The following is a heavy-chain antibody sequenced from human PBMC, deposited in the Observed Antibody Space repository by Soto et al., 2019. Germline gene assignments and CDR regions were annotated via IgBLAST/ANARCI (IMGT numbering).Heavy chain of an antibody. CDR1: GFTVSSNY. J-gene: IGHJ1*01. D-gene: IGHD6-19*01. Sequence: EVQLVESGGGLIQPGGSLRLSCAASGFTVSSNYMGWVRQAPGKGLEYVSVVYSAGNTYYADSVKGRFTISRDRSENTLFLQMNSLRAEDTAVYFCARAVGSSGGWAESFQHWGQGTLVTVSS. CDR2: VYSAGNT. V-gene: IGHV3-53*01. CDR3: ARAVGSSGGWAESFQH.